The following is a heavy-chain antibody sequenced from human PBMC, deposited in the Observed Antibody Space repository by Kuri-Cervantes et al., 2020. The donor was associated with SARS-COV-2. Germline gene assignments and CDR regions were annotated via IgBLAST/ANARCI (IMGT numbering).Heavy chain of an antibody. CDR3: ARGRCTGNCHPYYYYAMDV. V-gene: IGHV4-34*01. CDR1: GGSFSGYF. J-gene: IGHJ6*02. CDR2: ISHSGST. D-gene: IGHD4-23*01. Sequence: ESLKISCAVYGGSFSGYFWTWIRQPPGKGLEWIGEISHSGSTNYSPSLKSRVTMSVDSSKNQFSLQLSSVTAADTAVYYCARGRCTGNCHPYYYYAMDVWGQGTTVTVSS.